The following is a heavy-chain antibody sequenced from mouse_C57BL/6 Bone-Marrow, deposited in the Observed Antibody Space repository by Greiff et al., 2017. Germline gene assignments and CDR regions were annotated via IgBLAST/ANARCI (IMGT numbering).Heavy chain of an antibody. CDR2: IYHTSGRT. Sequence: VQLQQPGAELVKPGASVKMSCKASGYTFTSYWITWVKQRPGKGLEWIGDIYHTSGRTNYNEKFKSKARLTVDTSSNPAYMQLSSLTSEDSAVFYCARSGPLGRSFDYWGQGTTLTVSS. CDR3: ARSGPLGRSFDY. CDR1: GYTFTSYW. V-gene: IGHV1-55*01. D-gene: IGHD4-1*01. J-gene: IGHJ2*01.